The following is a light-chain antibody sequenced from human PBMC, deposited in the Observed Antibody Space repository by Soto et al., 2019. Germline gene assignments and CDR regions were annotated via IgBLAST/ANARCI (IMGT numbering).Light chain of an antibody. CDR2: GNS. CDR1: SSNIGAGYD. J-gene: IGLJ2*01. CDR3: QSYDSSLSGLV. V-gene: IGLV1-40*01. Sequence: QSALTQPASVSGSPGQSITISCTGSSSNIGAGYDVHWYQQLPGTAPKLLIYGNSNRPSGVPDRFSGSKSGTSASLAITGLQAEDEADYYCQSYDSSLSGLVFGGGTQLTVL.